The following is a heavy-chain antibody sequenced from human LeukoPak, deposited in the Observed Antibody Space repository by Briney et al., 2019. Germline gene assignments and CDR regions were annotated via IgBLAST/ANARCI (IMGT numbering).Heavy chain of an antibody. J-gene: IGHJ4*02. Sequence: GGTLTLSCAVSGFSFSSYHMDWVRQAPGKGLEWVSYINSSSTYIYYAASVKGRFTISRDNAKNPLYLQMNSLRAEDTAVYYCARDMTTARFDNWGQGTLVTVSS. D-gene: IGHD4-17*01. CDR3: ARDMTTARFDN. CDR1: GFSFSSYH. V-gene: IGHV3-21*01. CDR2: INSSSTYI.